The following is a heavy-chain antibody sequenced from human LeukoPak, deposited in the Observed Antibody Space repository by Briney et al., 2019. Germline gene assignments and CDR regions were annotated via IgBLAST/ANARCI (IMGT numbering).Heavy chain of an antibody. CDR1: GYSFTNNY. V-gene: IGHV1-46*01. CDR3: ARDQSYDFWSGYFDY. Sequence: ASVTVSCKASGYSFTNNYIHWVRQAPGQGLEWMGIINPSGGSTSYAQKFQGRVTMTRDTSTSTVYMELSSLRSEDTAVYYCARDQSYDFWSGYFDYWGQGTLVTVSS. CDR2: INPSGGST. J-gene: IGHJ4*02. D-gene: IGHD3-3*01.